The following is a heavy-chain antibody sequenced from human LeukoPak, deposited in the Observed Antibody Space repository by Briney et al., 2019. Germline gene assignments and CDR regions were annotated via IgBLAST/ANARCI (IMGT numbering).Heavy chain of an antibody. CDR1: GFTFSNAW. V-gene: IGHV3-15*07. Sequence: PGGSLRLSCAASGFTFSNAWMNWVRQAPGMGLEWVGRIKSKTDGGTTDYAAPVKGRFTISRDDSKNTLYLQMNSLKTEDTAVYYCTTAYNQYYYGMDVWGQGTTVTVS. CDR3: TTAYNQYYYGMDV. CDR2: IKSKTDGGTT. J-gene: IGHJ6*02. D-gene: IGHD1-14*01.